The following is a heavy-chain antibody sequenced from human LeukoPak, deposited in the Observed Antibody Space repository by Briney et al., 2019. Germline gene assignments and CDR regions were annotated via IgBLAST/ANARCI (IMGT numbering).Heavy chain of an antibody. CDR1: GFTFSSYW. CDR3: ASASSGWYSFGY. D-gene: IGHD6-19*01. Sequence: GGSLRLSCAASGFTFSSYWMNWARQAPGKGLEWVASINHNGNVNYYVDSVKGRSTISRDNAKNSLYLQMSNLRAEDTAVYYCASASSGWYSFGYWGQGTLVTVSS. J-gene: IGHJ4*02. V-gene: IGHV3-7*03. CDR2: INHNGNVN.